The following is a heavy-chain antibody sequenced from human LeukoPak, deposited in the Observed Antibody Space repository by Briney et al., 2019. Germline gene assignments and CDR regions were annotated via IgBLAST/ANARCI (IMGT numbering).Heavy chain of an antibody. J-gene: IGHJ4*02. V-gene: IGHV4-59*01. CDR1: GGSISSYY. CDR3: ARVGRYFDWYIDY. D-gene: IGHD3-9*01. Sequence: PETLSLTCTVSGGSISSYYWSWIRQPPGKGLEWIGYIYYSGSTNYNPSLKSRVTISVDTSKNQFSLKLSSVTAADTAVYYCARVGRYFDWYIDYWGQGTLVTVSS. CDR2: IYYSGST.